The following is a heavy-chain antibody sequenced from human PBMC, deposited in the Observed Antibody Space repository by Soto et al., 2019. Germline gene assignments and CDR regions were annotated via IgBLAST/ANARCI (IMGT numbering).Heavy chain of an antibody. CDR1: GYTFTGYY. J-gene: IGHJ5*02. V-gene: IGHV1-2*02. D-gene: IGHD3-3*01. CDR2: INPNSGGT. CDR3: ARKYYDFWSGYYMDWFDP. Sequence: GASVKVSCKASGYTFTGYYMHWVRQAPGQGLEWMGWINPNSGGTNYAQKFQGRVTMTRDTSISTAYMELSRLRSDDTAVYYCARKYYDFWSGYYMDWFDPSGQGTLVTVSS.